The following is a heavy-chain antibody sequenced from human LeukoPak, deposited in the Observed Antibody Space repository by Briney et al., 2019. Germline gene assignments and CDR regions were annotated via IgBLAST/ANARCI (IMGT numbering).Heavy chain of an antibody. J-gene: IGHJ4*02. Sequence: GGSLRLSCAASGFTFSSYSMNWVRQAPGKGLEWVSSISSSSSYIYYADSVKGQFTISRDNAKNSLYLQMNSLRAEDTAVYYCARVRYGDHYFDYWGQGTLVTVSS. D-gene: IGHD7-27*01. CDR1: GFTFSSYS. CDR2: ISSSSSYI. CDR3: ARVRYGDHYFDY. V-gene: IGHV3-21*01.